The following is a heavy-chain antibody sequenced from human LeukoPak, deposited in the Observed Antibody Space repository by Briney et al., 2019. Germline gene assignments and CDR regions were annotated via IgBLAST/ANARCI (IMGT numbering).Heavy chain of an antibody. D-gene: IGHD3-22*01. Sequence: SVKVSCKASGGTFSSYAISWVRQAPGQGLEWMGGIIPIFGTANYAQKFQGRVTITTDESTSTAYMELSRLRSDDTAVYYCATTRYYYDSSGYYYYWGQGTLVTVSS. CDR1: GGTFSSYA. V-gene: IGHV1-69*05. CDR3: ATTRYYYDSSGYYYY. J-gene: IGHJ4*02. CDR2: IIPIFGTA.